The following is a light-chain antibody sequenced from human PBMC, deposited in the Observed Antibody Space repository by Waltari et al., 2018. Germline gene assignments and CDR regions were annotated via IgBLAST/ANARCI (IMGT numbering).Light chain of an antibody. CDR1: QGISNY. J-gene: IGKJ5*01. CDR2: SAS. Sequence: DIQLTQSPSFLSASVRDRVTITCRASQGISNYLAWYQQKPGKAPKLLIYSASTLQSGVPSRFSGSGSGTEFSLTISSLQPEDFATYYCQQLNSYSLITFGQGTRLEIK. V-gene: IGKV1-9*01. CDR3: QQLNSYSLIT.